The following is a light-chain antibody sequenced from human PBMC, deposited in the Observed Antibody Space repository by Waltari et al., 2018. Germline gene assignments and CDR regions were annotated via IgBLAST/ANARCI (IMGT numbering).Light chain of an antibody. V-gene: IGKV3-15*01. J-gene: IGKJ5*01. CDR2: DAS. CDR3: QQYNRWPPIT. CDR1: QTVSSN. Sequence: EVVMTQSQATLSVFPGESATLSCRASQTVSSNLAWYQQRPGQAPRLLIFDASTRAPSVPARFSGSGSGTEFTLTIRSLQSEDSAVYYCQQYNRWPPITFGQGTRLEIK.